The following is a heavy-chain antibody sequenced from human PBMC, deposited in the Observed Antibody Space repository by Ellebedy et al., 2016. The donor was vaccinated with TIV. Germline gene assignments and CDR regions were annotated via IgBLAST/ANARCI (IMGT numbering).Heavy chain of an antibody. D-gene: IGHD2-8*02. J-gene: IGHJ4*02. V-gene: IGHV3-23*01. CDR1: GFTFSSYA. CDR2: ISGGSHNT. Sequence: GESLKISCAASGFTFSSYAMRWVRQAPGKGLEWVSAISGGSHNTHYADSVRGRFTISRDNSKNILYLEMNSLRAEDTAVYFCAKTDDTGFHTDWGQGTLVTVSS. CDR3: AKTDDTGFHTD.